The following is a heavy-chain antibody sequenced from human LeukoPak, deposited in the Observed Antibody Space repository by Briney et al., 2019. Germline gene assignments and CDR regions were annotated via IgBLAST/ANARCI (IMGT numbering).Heavy chain of an antibody. Sequence: ASVKVSSKASGYTFSDYYIHWVRQAPGQGLEWMGWINPNSGSTNYAQNFQGRVTMTRDTSISTAYMELSRLRSDDTAVYYCARSRLCSGGSCYFRCFDPWGQGTLVTVSS. J-gene: IGHJ5*02. V-gene: IGHV1-2*02. CDR2: INPNSGST. D-gene: IGHD2-15*01. CDR1: GYTFSDYY. CDR3: ARSRLCSGGSCYFRCFDP.